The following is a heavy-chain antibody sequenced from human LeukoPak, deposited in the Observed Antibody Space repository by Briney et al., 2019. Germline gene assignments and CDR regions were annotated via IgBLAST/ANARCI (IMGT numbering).Heavy chain of an antibody. CDR3: ARDATGYSSSWYSSGGFDY. CDR1: GGTISSYY. Sequence: SETLSLTCTVSGGTISSYYRSWIRQPAGKGLEWIARIYTSGSTNYNASLESRVSVHPSKNQYSLKLSSVTAADTAVYYCARDATGYSSSWYSSGGFDYWGQGTLVTVSS. CDR2: IYTSGST. V-gene: IGHV4-4*07. D-gene: IGHD6-13*01. J-gene: IGHJ4*02.